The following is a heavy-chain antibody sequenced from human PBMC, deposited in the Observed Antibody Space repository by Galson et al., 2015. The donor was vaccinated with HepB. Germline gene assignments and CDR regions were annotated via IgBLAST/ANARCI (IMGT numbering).Heavy chain of an antibody. CDR2: IRYDGSDK. V-gene: IGHV3-30*02. Sequence: SLRLSCAASGFIFSSYDMHWVRQAPGKGLEWVAFIRYDGSDKYYADSVKGRFTISRDTSKNTLYLQMNSLRAEDTAMYYCAKDRYDIWGQGTLVTVSS. CDR1: GFIFSSYD. J-gene: IGHJ5*02. CDR3: AKDRYDI.